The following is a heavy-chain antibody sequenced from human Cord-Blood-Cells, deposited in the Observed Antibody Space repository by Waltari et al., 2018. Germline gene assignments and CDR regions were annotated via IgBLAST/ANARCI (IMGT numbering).Heavy chain of an antibody. CDR1: GYTSTAYH. J-gene: IGHJ2*01. D-gene: IGHD3-22*01. Sequence: QVQLVQSGPALNKPGAYVKVSCKPSGYTSTAYHLHWLRQAPGQWLEWMGWINPNSGGTNYAQKFQGRVTMTRDTSISTAYMELSRLRSDDTAVYYCASYDRYFDLWGRGTLVTVSS. CDR2: INPNSGGT. CDR3: ASYDRYFDL. V-gene: IGHV1-2*02.